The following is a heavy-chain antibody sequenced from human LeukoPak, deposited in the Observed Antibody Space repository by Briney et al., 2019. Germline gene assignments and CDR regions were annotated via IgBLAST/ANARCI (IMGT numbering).Heavy chain of an antibody. D-gene: IGHD5-18*01. Sequence: SETLSLTCAVYGGSFSGYYWSWIRQPPGKGLEWIGEINHSGSTNYNSSLKSRVTISVDTSKNQFSLKLSSVTAADTAVYYCARGMNQLWFASDLIFDYWGQGTLVTVSS. CDR2: INHSGST. CDR1: GGSFSGYY. J-gene: IGHJ4*02. V-gene: IGHV4-34*01. CDR3: ARGMNQLWFASDLIFDY.